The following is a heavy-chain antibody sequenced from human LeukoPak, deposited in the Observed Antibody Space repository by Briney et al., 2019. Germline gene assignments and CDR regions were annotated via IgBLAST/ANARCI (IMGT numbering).Heavy chain of an antibody. CDR1: GFTFRSYA. Sequence: PGGSLRLSCAASGFTFRSYAISSVRQAPRNGLEWVSAISGSGGGTYYADSVKCRFTLSRDNYKNTLYLQMNSLRAEDTAVYYCAKDGVLRGYCSSTSCFFDYWGQGTLVTVSS. V-gene: IGHV3-23*01. J-gene: IGHJ4*02. CDR3: AKDGVLRGYCSSTSCFFDY. D-gene: IGHD2-2*01. CDR2: ISGSGGGT.